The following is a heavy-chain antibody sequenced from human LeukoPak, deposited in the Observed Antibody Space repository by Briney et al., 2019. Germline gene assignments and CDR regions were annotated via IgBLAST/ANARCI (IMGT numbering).Heavy chain of an antibody. J-gene: IGHJ4*02. Sequence: PGGSLRLSCAASGFTFSSYSMNWVRQAPGKGLEWVSSISRRSTYIYYADSMKGRFTISRDNARNSLSLQMNSLRAEDTAVYYCARAGNSGYVLDHFDYWGRGTLVTVSS. CDR2: ISRRSTYI. D-gene: IGHD3-22*01. V-gene: IGHV3-21*01. CDR1: GFTFSSYS. CDR3: ARAGNSGYVLDHFDY.